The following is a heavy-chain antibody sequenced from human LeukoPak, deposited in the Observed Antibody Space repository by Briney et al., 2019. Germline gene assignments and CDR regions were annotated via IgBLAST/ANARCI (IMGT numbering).Heavy chain of an antibody. Sequence: PSGTLSLTCAVSGYSISSGYYWGWIRQPPGKGLEWIGSIYHSGSTYYNPSLKSRVTISVDTSKNQFSLKLSSVTAADTAVYYCARRGVRGLPSDYWGQGTLVTVSS. D-gene: IGHD3-10*01. CDR1: GYSISSGYY. CDR2: IYHSGST. V-gene: IGHV4-38-2*01. CDR3: ARRGVRGLPSDY. J-gene: IGHJ4*02.